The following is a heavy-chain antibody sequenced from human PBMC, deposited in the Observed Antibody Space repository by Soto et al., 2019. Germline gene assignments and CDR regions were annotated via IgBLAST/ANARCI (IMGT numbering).Heavy chain of an antibody. J-gene: IGHJ5*02. V-gene: IGHV1-3*01. CDR1: GYTFTSYA. CDR3: ARVLGSGYDYINWFDP. CDR2: INAGNGNT. D-gene: IGHD5-12*01. Sequence: GASVKVSCKASGYTFTSYAMHWVRQAPGQRLEWMGWINAGNGNTKYSQKFQGRVTITRDESTSTAYMELSSLRSEDTAVYYCARVLGSGYDYINWFDPWGQGTLVTVSS.